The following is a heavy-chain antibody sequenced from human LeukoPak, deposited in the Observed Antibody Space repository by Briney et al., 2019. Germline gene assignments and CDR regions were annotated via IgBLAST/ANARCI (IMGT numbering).Heavy chain of an antibody. V-gene: IGHV3-23*01. D-gene: IGHD2-2*01. CDR2: ISGSGGGT. CDR3: AKDLGLTRFYDAFHI. J-gene: IGHJ3*02. Sequence: PGGSLRLSCAASVFTFIIFAMTWVRQAPGKGLGWVSTISGSGGGTWYADSVNGRLTISGATSKTTPYLQMSSLRAEDPAVYYCAKDLGLTRFYDAFHIWGQGTMVTVSS. CDR1: VFTFIIFA.